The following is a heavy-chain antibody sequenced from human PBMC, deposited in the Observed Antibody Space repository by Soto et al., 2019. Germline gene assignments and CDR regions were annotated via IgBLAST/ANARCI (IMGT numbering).Heavy chain of an antibody. D-gene: IGHD6-19*01. V-gene: IGHV4-34*01. J-gene: IGHJ4*02. CDR2: INHSGST. Sequence: SETLSLTCAVYGGSFSGYYWSWIRQPPGKGLEWIGEINHSGSTNYNPSLKSRVTISVDTAKNQFSLKLSSVTAADTAVYYCARGRPGYSSGWPFDYWGQGTLVTVSS. CDR3: ARGRPGYSSGWPFDY. CDR1: GGSFSGYY.